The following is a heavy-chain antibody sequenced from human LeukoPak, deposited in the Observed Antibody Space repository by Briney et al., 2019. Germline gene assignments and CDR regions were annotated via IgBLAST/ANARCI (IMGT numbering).Heavy chain of an antibody. CDR3: ARDLGYYGSGSYSYDAFDI. CDR1: GYTFTSYG. CDR2: ISAYNGNT. Sequence: ASVKVSCKTSGYTFTSYGISWARQAPGQGLEWMGWISAYNGNTNYAQKLQGRVTMTTDTSTSTAYMELRSLRSDDTAVYYCARDLGYYGSGSYSYDAFDIWGQGTMVTVSS. D-gene: IGHD3-10*01. J-gene: IGHJ3*02. V-gene: IGHV1-18*01.